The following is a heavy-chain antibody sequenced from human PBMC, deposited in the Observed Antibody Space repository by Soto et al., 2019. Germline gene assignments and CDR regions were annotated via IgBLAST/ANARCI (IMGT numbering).Heavy chain of an antibody. V-gene: IGHV4-30-2*01. CDR3: ARSHIVVVTAIFDP. CDR2: IYHSGST. Sequence: SETLSLTCAVSGGSISSGGYSWSWIRQPPGKGLEWIGYIYHSGSTYYNPSLKSRVTISVDTSKNQFSLKLSSVTAADTAVYYCARSHIVVVTAIFDPWGQGTLVTVSS. D-gene: IGHD2-21*02. J-gene: IGHJ5*02. CDR1: GGSISSGGYS.